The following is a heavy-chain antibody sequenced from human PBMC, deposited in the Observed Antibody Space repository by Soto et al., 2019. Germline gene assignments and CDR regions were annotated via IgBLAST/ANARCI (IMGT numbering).Heavy chain of an antibody. CDR1: GGSISTVGHY. J-gene: IGHJ4*02. CDR2: IYHTGST. D-gene: IGHD1-1*01. CDR3: ARATGTLRSRNCDY. Sequence: SETLSLTCSVSGGSISTVGHYWTWIRQPPGKDLEWIGSIYHTGSTYYSKSLRSRLTMSVDTSKSQFSLRLSSVTAADTAVYYCARATGTLRSRNCDYWGQGSLVTVSS. V-gene: IGHV4-31*03.